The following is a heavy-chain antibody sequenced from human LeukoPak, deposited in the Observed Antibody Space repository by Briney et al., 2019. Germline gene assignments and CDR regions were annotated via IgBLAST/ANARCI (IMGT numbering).Heavy chain of an antibody. CDR1: GGSISSSSYY. J-gene: IGHJ1*01. V-gene: IGHV4-39*07. CDR3: ARVSWVLWDGQPHSSGWLSPGNFQH. D-gene: IGHD6-19*01. CDR2: IYYSRST. Sequence: SETLSLTCTVSGGSISSSSYYWGWIRQPPGKGLEWIGSIYYSRSTYYNPSLKSRVTISVDTSKNQFSLKLSSVTAADTAVYYCARVSWVLWDGQPHSSGWLSPGNFQHWGQGTLVTVSS.